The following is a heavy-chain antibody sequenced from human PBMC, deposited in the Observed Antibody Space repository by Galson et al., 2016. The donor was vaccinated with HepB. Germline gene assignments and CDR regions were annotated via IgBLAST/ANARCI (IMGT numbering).Heavy chain of an antibody. D-gene: IGHD6-13*01. J-gene: IGHJ1*01. Sequence: SCKASGYTFTNYGISWVRQAPGQGLEWMGWISAYNGHTNYAQKLRGRVTMTTDTSTSTAYMELRSLRSEDTAVYYGATFLEYASSWFEDEYLQHWGQGTLVSVSS. V-gene: IGHV1-18*01. CDR1: GYTFTNYG. CDR3: ATFLEYASSWFEDEYLQH. CDR2: ISAYNGHT.